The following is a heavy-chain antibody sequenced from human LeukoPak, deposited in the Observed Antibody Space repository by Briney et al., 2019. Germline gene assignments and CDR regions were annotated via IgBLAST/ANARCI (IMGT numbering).Heavy chain of an antibody. V-gene: IGHV3-49*04. CDR3: TTAAGTGYYYYYMDV. CDR1: GFTFGDYA. CDR2: IRSKAYGGTT. D-gene: IGHD6-13*01. Sequence: SGGSLRLSCTASGFTFGDYAMSWVRQAPGKGLEWVGFIRSKAYGGTTEYAASVKGRFTISRDDFKSTAYLQMNSLKTEDTAVYYCTTAAGTGYYYYYMDVWGKGTTVTVSS. J-gene: IGHJ6*03.